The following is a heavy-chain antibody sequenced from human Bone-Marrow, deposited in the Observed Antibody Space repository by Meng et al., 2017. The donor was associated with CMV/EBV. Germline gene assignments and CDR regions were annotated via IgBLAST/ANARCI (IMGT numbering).Heavy chain of an antibody. CDR3: ARENLRSLDV. D-gene: IGHD3-3*01. CDR1: GFTVSSSY. J-gene: IGHJ6*02. V-gene: IGHV3-53*01. CDR2: IYSGGST. Sequence: GESLKISCAASGFTVSSSYFSWVRQAPGKGLEWVSVIYSGGSTYYADSVKGRFTISRDNSKNTLYLQMNSLRAEDTAVYYCARENLRSLDVWGQGTTVTVSS.